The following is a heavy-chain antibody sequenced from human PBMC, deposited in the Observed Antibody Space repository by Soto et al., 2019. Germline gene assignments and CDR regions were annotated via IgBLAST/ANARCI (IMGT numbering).Heavy chain of an antibody. J-gene: IGHJ5*02. Sequence: EVQLLESGGGLVQPGGSLRLSCAASGFTFSSYAMSWVRPAPGKGLELGSAISGSGGSTYYADSVKGRFTISGDNSKPTRYLEMNSLRDEDTAVYYCATTVHSGKVTTQWFGPWGQGTLVTVSS. D-gene: IGHD4-17*01. CDR2: ISGSGGST. CDR1: GFTFSSYA. CDR3: ATTVHSGKVTTQWFGP. V-gene: IGHV3-23*01.